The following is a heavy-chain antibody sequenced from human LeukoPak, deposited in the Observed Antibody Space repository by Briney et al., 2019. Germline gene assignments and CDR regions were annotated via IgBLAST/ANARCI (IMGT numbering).Heavy chain of an antibody. Sequence: ASVKVSCKASGYTFNTYGISWERQAPGQGLEWMGWISTYDGNTNYAQNLQGRVTMTTDTSTRTAYMELRSLRSGDTAVYYCARWSYSSDWYFGTFDIWGQGTTVTISS. CDR2: ISTYDGNT. V-gene: IGHV1-18*01. CDR3: ARWSYSSDWYFGTFDI. CDR1: GYTFNTYG. J-gene: IGHJ3*02. D-gene: IGHD6-19*01.